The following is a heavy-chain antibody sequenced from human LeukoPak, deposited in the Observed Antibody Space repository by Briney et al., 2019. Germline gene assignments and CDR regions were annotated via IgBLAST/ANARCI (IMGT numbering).Heavy chain of an antibody. CDR1: GITFSSYG. J-gene: IGHJ4*02. V-gene: IGHV3-48*01. CDR3: ARDGMRWPARY. Sequence: GGSLRLSCAASGITFSSYGMSWVRQAPGKGPEWVSHISSSGSTVSYADSVKGRFIISRDNAKSSLYLQMNSLRVEDTAVYHCARDGMRWPARYWGQGTLVTVSS. D-gene: IGHD5-24*01. CDR2: ISSSGSTV.